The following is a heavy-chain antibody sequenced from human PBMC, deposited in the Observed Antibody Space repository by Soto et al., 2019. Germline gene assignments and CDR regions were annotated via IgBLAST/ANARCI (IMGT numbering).Heavy chain of an antibody. CDR1: GFTFSKYA. CDR2: ISGSGDST. CDR3: AKGVPGIAVAGTGYFQH. D-gene: IGHD6-19*01. V-gene: IGHV3-23*01. Sequence: PGGSLRLSCAASGFTFSKYAMTWARQAPGKGLEWVSGISGSGDSTYYADSVKGRFTISRDNSKKTVYLQMNSLRAEDTAVYYCAKGVPGIAVAGTGYFQHWGQGTLVTVSS. J-gene: IGHJ1*01.